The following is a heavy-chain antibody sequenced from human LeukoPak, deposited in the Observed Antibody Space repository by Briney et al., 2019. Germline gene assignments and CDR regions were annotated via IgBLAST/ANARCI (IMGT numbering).Heavy chain of an antibody. V-gene: IGHV4-34*01. J-gene: IGHJ4*02. CDR2: INHSGSA. Sequence: PSETLSLTCAVYGGPFSGYYWSWIRQPPGKGLEWIGEINHSGSANYNPSLKSRVAISVDKSENHISLKLTSVTAADTAVYYCAREGGPYRPLDYSGQGTLVTVAS. CDR1: GGPFSGYY. CDR3: AREGGPYRPLDY.